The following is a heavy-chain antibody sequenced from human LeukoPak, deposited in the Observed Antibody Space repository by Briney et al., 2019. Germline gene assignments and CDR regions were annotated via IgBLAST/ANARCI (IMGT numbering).Heavy chain of an antibody. V-gene: IGHV3-23*01. CDR2: ISGSSGST. CDR3: AKARLVVSSPSDAFDI. CDR1: GFTFSSSA. J-gene: IGHJ3*02. Sequence: PGGSLRLSCAASGFTFSSSAMSWVRQAPGTGLEWVSTISGSSGSTYYADSVKGRFTISRDNSRNTLYLQMNSLRAEDTAVYYCAKARLVVSSPSDAFDIWGQGTMVTASS. D-gene: IGHD3-22*01.